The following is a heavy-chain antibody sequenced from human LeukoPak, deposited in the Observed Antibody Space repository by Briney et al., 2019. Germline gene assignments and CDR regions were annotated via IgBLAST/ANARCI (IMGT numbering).Heavy chain of an antibody. V-gene: IGHV3-23*01. D-gene: IGHD4-17*01. CDR1: GFTFSSNA. Sequence: GGSLRLSCAASGFTFSSNAMSWVRQAPGKGLEWVSAISDSGGNTYYADSVKGRSTISRDNSKNTLYLQMNSLRAEDTAVYCCAQDTHDYGSYNWFDPWGQGTLVTVSS. CDR3: AQDTHDYGSYNWFDP. CDR2: ISDSGGNT. J-gene: IGHJ5*02.